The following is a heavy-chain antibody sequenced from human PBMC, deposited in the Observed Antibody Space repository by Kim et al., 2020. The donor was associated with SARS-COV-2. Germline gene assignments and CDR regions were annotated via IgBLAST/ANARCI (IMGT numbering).Heavy chain of an antibody. V-gene: IGHV3-30*02. CDR3: AKGDVTNQAKTAVLDY. Sequence: SVERRLTITRENSKNTLYLQMNSLGAEDTAEYYCAKGDVTNQAKTAVLDYWGQGTLVTVSS. D-gene: IGHD2-21*02. J-gene: IGHJ4*02.